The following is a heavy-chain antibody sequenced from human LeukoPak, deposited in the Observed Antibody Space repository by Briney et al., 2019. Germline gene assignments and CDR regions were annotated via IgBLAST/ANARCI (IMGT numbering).Heavy chain of an antibody. J-gene: IGHJ4*02. D-gene: IGHD2-2*01. V-gene: IGHV4-39*07. CDR1: GGSISSSSYY. CDR3: AREREGGCSSTSCYGYYFDY. CDR2: IYYSGST. Sequence: KPSETLSLTRTVSGGSISSSSYYWGWIRQPPGKGLEWIGSIYYSGSTHYNPSLKSRVTISVDTSKNQFSLKLSSVTAADTAVYYCAREREGGCSSTSCYGYYFDYWGQGTLVTVSS.